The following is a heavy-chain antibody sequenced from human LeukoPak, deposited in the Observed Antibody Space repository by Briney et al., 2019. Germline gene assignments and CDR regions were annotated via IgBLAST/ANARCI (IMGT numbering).Heavy chain of an antibody. CDR3: ARGVTSYYDSSGYLGVAFDI. J-gene: IGHJ3*02. D-gene: IGHD3-22*01. V-gene: IGHV4-61*02. CDR1: GGSISSGSYY. CDR2: IYTSGST. Sequence: SETLSLTCTVSGGSISSGSYYWSWIRQPAGKGLEWIGRIYTSGSTNYNPSLKSRVTISVDTSKNQFSLKLSSVTAADTAVYYCARGVTSYYDSSGYLGVAFDIWGQGTMVTVSS.